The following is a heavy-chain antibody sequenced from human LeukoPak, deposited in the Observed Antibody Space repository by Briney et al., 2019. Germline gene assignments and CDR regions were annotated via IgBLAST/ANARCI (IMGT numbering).Heavy chain of an antibody. CDR2: TSVEGGRI. V-gene: IGHV3-11*01. J-gene: IGHJ5*02. CDR3: ASGTPDDWFDP. D-gene: IGHD1-14*01. CDR1: YY. Sequence: YYWGWLRQPPWKGLEWISFTSVEGGRIYYADSVKGPVTISRDKANHSLYLQMNSLRAEDTAVYYCASGTPDDWFDPWGQGTLVTVSS.